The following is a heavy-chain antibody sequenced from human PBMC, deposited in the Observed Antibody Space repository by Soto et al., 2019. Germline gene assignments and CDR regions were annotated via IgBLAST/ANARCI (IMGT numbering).Heavy chain of an antibody. J-gene: IGHJ3*02. D-gene: IGHD1-20*01. CDR3: AKDGAVTGSPDAFDI. CDR2: VSPGGGST. CDR1: GFTFSNYA. V-gene: IGHV3-23*01. Sequence: PGGSLRLSCAASGFTFSNYAMSWVRQAPGKGLEWVSAVSPGGGSTFYTDSVKGRFTISRDNSKNTLYLQMDILGAEDTAVYYCAKDGAVTGSPDAFDIWGQGTMVTVSS.